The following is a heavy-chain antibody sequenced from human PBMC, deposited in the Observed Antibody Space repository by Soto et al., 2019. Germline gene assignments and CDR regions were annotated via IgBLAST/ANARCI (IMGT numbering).Heavy chain of an antibody. J-gene: IGHJ6*02. D-gene: IGHD6-19*01. CDR2: IVVGSGNT. V-gene: IGHV1-58*01. CDR3: AAGLYSSGWPYGMDV. Sequence: GASVKVSCKASGFTFTSSAVQWVRQARGQRLEWIGWIVVGSGNTNYAQKFQERVTITRDMSTSTAYMELSSLRSGDTAVYYCAAGLYSSGWPYGMDVWGQGTTVTVSS. CDR1: GFTFTSSA.